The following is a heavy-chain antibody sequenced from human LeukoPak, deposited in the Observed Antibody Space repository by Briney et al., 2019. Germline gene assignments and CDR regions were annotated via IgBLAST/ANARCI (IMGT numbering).Heavy chain of an antibody. CDR3: WHSGYESGLDY. Sequence: SGTLSLTCGVSGVSITSGNWWSWVRQPPGKGLEWIGEIYHSGSINYNPSLKSRVTISVDKSKNQFSLKLNSVTAADTAVYYCWHSGYESGLDYWGQGTLVTVSP. J-gene: IGHJ4*02. V-gene: IGHV4-4*02. CDR2: IYHSGSI. CDR1: GVSITSGNW. D-gene: IGHD5-12*01.